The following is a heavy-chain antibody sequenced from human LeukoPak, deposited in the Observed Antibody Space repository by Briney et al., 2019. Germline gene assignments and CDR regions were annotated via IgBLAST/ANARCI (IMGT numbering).Heavy chain of an antibody. CDR2: INHSGST. D-gene: IGHD2-15*01. CDR3: ARDGCGGSCFHYYYYYMDV. Sequence: SETLSLTCAVYGGSFSGYYWSWIRQPPGKGLEWIGEINHSGSTDYNPSLKSRVTISVDTSKNQFSLKLSSVTAADTAVYYCARDGCGGSCFHYYYYYMDVWGKGTTVTISS. V-gene: IGHV4-34*01. CDR1: GGSFSGYY. J-gene: IGHJ6*03.